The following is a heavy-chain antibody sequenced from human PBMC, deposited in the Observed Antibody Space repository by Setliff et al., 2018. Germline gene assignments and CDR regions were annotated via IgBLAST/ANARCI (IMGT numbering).Heavy chain of an antibody. CDR2: ISYDGSNK. D-gene: IGHD2-15*01. J-gene: IGHJ4*02. Sequence: GGSLRLSCAASGFTFSSYAMHWVRQAPGKGLEWVAVISYDGSNKYYADSVKGRFTISRDNARNSLYLHMTSLTVEDTAIYYCTRDEVNCSGTKCYSGFDSWGQGTLVTVSS. CDR1: GFTFSSYA. V-gene: IGHV3-30*04. CDR3: TRDEVNCSGTKCYSGFDS.